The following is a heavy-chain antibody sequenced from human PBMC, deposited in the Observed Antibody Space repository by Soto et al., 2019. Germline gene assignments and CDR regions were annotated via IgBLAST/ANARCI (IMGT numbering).Heavy chain of an antibody. V-gene: IGHV1-3*01. J-gene: IGHJ4*02. CDR3: ARDLFVVVVAASFDY. D-gene: IGHD2-15*01. Sequence: GSMKGSRKGSGYTFTNYAMHWGRPAPRQRLEWMGWINAGNGNTKYSQKFQGRVTITRDTSASTAYMELSSLRSEDTAVYYCARDLFVVVVAASFDYWGQGTLVTVSS. CDR1: GYTFTNYA. CDR2: INAGNGNT.